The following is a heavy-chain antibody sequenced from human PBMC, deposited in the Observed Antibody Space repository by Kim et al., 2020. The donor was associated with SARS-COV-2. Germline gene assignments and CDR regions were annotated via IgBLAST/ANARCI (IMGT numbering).Heavy chain of an antibody. V-gene: IGHV2-70*01. CDR2: IDWDDDK. CDR3: ARIQAGIVGVVYYYYGMDV. Sequence: SGPTLVNPTQTLTLTCTFSGFSLSTSGMCVSWIRQPPGKALEWLALIDWDDDKYYSTSLKTRLTISKDTSKNQVVLTMTNMDPVDTATYYCARIQAGIVGVVYYYYGMDVWGQGTTVTVSS. D-gene: IGHD1-26*01. J-gene: IGHJ6*02. CDR1: GFSLSTSGMC.